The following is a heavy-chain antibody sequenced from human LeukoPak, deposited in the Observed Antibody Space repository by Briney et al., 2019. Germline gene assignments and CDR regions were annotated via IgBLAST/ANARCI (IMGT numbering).Heavy chain of an antibody. V-gene: IGHV3-23*01. CDR3: VKVWFGEILLDY. CDR2: ISDSGRST. J-gene: IGHJ4*02. Sequence: PGGSLRLSCSASGFTFNNAWMSWVRQAPGKGLEWVSGISDSGRSTFYADSVKGRFTISRDNSKNTLYLQMNSLRGEDTALYYCVKVWFGEILLDYWGQGTLVTVSS. D-gene: IGHD3-10*01. CDR1: GFTFNNAW.